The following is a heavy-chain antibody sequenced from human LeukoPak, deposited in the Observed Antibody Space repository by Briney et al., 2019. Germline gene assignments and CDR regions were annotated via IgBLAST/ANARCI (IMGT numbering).Heavy chain of an antibody. J-gene: IGHJ4*02. Sequence: SETLSLTCAVYGGSFSGYYWSWIRQPPGKRLEWIGEINHSGSTNYIPSLKSRVTISVDTSKNQFSLKLSSVTAADTAVYYCARGRREFRYFDWLYYFDYWGQGTLVTVSS. D-gene: IGHD3-9*01. CDR1: GGSFSGYY. CDR2: INHSGST. CDR3: ARGRREFRYFDWLYYFDY. V-gene: IGHV4-34*01.